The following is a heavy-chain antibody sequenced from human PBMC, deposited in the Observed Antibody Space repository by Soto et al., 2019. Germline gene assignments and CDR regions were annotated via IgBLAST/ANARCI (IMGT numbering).Heavy chain of an antibody. CDR1: GGTFSSYA. D-gene: IGHD1-1*01. Sequence: QVQLVQSGAEVKKPGSSVKVSCQASGGTFSSYAISWVRQAPGQGLEWMGGIIPIFGTANYAQKFQGRVTITADESTSTAYMELSSLRSEDTAVYYCARAEMATTRYGMAVWGQGTTVTVSS. CDR2: IIPIFGTA. V-gene: IGHV1-69*01. J-gene: IGHJ6*02. CDR3: ARAEMATTRYGMAV.